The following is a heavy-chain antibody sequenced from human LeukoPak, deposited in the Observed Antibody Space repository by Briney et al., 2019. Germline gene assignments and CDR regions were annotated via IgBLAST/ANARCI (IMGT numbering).Heavy chain of an antibody. J-gene: IGHJ4*02. Sequence: SETLSLTCTVSGGSINSGDYYWSWIRQHPQKGLEWIGYIHYSGSSYYNPPLRSRVSISVDTSKNHFSLKLSSVTAADTAVYFCARFFYSTSGSYPSYFDYWGQGTLVTVSS. CDR1: GGSINSGDYY. CDR3: ARFFYSTSGSYPSYFDY. CDR2: IHYSGSS. D-gene: IGHD3-10*01. V-gene: IGHV4-31*03.